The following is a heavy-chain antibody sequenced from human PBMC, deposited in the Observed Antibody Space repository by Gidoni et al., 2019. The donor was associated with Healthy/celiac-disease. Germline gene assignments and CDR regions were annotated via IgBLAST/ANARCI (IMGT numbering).Heavy chain of an antibody. CDR2: INHSGST. CDR1: GGSFSGYY. D-gene: IGHD6-19*01. J-gene: IGHJ5*02. Sequence: QVQLQQWGAGLLKPSETLSLTCAVYGGSFSGYYWSWIRQPPGKGLEWIGEINHSGSTNYNPSLKSRVTISVDTSKNQFSLKLSSVTAADTAVYYCARGWHSSGWTWGQGTLVTVSS. V-gene: IGHV4-34*01. CDR3: ARGWHSSGWT.